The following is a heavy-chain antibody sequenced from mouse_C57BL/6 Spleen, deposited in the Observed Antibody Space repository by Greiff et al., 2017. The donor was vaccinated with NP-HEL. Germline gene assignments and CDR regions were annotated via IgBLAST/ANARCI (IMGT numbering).Heavy chain of an antibody. CDR2: IDPSDSYT. J-gene: IGHJ2*01. CDR1: GYTFTSYW. Sequence: VQLQQPGAELVMPGASVKLSCKASGYTFTSYWMHWVKQRPGQGLEWIGEIDPSDSYTNYNQKFKGKATLTVDTSSSTAYMQLSSLTSEDSAVYYCARRSTWYFDYWGQGTTLTVSS. V-gene: IGHV1-69*01. CDR3: ARRSTWYFDY. D-gene: IGHD1-1*01.